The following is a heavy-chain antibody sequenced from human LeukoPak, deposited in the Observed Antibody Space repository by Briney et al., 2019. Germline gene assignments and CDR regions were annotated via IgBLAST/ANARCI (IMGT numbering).Heavy chain of an antibody. CDR1: GFTFSNYA. J-gene: IGHJ3*02. CDR2: ISGSGAST. Sequence: GGSLRLSCAASGFTFSNYAMSWVRQAPGKGLEWVSAISGSGASTYNADSVKGRFTISRDNSKTTLYLQMNSLRAEDTAVYYCAKASASANYYTPLDAFDIWGQGTMVTVSS. D-gene: IGHD3-10*01. CDR3: AKASASANYYTPLDAFDI. V-gene: IGHV3-23*01.